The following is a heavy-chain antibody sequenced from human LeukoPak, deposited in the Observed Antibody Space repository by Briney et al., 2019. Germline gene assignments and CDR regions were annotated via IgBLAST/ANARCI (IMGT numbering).Heavy chain of an antibody. J-gene: IGHJ4*02. D-gene: IGHD1-26*01. CDR1: GFTFSSYA. V-gene: IGHV3-23*01. CDR2: ISSSGGST. Sequence: PGGSLRLSCAASGFTFSSYAMYWVRQAPGKGLVWVSAISSSGGSTFHSDSVKGRFTISRDTSKNTLYLQMNSLRAEDTAVYYCAKDKNNGSYYDYWGQGTLVTVSS. CDR3: AKDKNNGSYYDY.